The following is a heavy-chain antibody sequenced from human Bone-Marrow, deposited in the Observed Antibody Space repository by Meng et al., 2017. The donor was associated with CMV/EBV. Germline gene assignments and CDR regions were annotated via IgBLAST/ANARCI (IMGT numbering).Heavy chain of an antibody. V-gene: IGHV4-39*07. CDR3: ARTGYQWLAYFDY. D-gene: IGHD6-19*01. Sequence: SETLSLTCTVSGGSISSSSYYWGWIRQPPGKGLEWIGSIYYSGSTYYNPSLKSRVTISVDTSKNQFSLKLSSVTAADTAVYYCARTGYQWLAYFDYWGQGTLVTVSS. J-gene: IGHJ4*02. CDR2: IYYSGST. CDR1: GGSISSSSYY.